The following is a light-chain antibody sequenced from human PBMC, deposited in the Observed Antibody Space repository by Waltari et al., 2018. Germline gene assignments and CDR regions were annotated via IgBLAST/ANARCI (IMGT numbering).Light chain of an antibody. V-gene: IGLV1-40*01. CDR3: QSYDSSLSRYV. CDR2: GNR. Sequence: QSVLTQPPSVSGAPGQRVTISCTGSRPNIRANYDVPWYQQVPGPAPKPPIHGNRNRPSGVPDRFSASKSGTSASLAITGLQADDEADYYCQSYDSSLSRYVFGSGTEVTVL. J-gene: IGLJ1*01. CDR1: RPNIRANYD.